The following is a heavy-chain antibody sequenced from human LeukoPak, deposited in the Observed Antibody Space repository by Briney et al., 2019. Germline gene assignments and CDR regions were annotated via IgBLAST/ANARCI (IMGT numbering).Heavy chain of an antibody. CDR3: ARVLY. CDR1: GFTFSSYS. Sequence: GGSLRLSCAASGFTFSSYSMSWVRQAPGKGLEWVANIKQDGSEKYYVDSVKGRFTISRDNAENSLYLQMNSLRAEDTAVYYCARVLYWGQGTLVTVSS. CDR2: IKQDGSEK. V-gene: IGHV3-7*01. J-gene: IGHJ4*02.